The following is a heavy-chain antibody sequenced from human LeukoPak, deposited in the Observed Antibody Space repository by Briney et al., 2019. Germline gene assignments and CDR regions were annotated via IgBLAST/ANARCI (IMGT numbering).Heavy chain of an antibody. J-gene: IGHJ4*02. Sequence: GSLRLSCAASGFIFGDYAMHWVRQAPGKGLEWVAAIAFDDTDRYYIDSVKGRFTISRDDSKNTLYPHMTSLRAEDTAVYYCTNSDDYGDYWGQGTLVTVSS. CDR3: TNSDDYGDY. CDR1: GFIFGDYA. CDR2: IAFDDTDR. V-gene: IGHV3-30*04.